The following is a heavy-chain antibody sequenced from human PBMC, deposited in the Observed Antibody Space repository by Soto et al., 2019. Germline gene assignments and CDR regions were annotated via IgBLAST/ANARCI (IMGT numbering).Heavy chain of an antibody. V-gene: IGHV4-39*01. CDR3: ATQSWEQPKWFDP. CDR1: GADISSPFYY. J-gene: IGHJ5*02. Sequence: QLQLQESGPGLVRPSETLSLTCTISGADISSPFYYWGWIRQPPGKDLEWIGSIYHSGTTFYNPSLKSRVTISVDTSKNQFSLKVDYVTAADTAIYYCATQSWEQPKWFDPWGQGTLVIVS. D-gene: IGHD1-26*01. CDR2: IYHSGTT.